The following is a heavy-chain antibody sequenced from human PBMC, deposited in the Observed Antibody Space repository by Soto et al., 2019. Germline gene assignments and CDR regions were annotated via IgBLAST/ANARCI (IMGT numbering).Heavy chain of an antibody. D-gene: IGHD3-10*01. J-gene: IGHJ4*02. V-gene: IGHV3-21*01. CDR2: ISSTSIYI. CDR1: GFTFSGYS. CDR3: ARVSAGIYFEY. Sequence: EVQLVESGGGLVKPGGSLRLSCAASGFTFSGYSMNWVRQAPGKGLEWVSSISSTSIYIYYADSVKGRFTISRDNAKNSLYLQMNSLRAEDTAVYYCARVSAGIYFEYWGQGTLVTVS.